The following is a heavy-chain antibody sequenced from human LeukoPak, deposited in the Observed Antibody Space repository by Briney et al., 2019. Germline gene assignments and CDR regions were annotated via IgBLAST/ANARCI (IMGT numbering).Heavy chain of an antibody. V-gene: IGHV4-61*02. Sequence: PSETLSLTCTVSGGSISSGSYYWSWIRQPAGKGLEWIGRIYTSGSTNYNPSLKSRVTISVDTSKNQFSLKLSSVTAADTAVYYCARGHWKYNWFDPWGQGTQVTVSS. CDR1: GGSISSGSYY. CDR3: ARGHWKYNWFDP. CDR2: IYTSGST. D-gene: IGHD1-1*01. J-gene: IGHJ5*02.